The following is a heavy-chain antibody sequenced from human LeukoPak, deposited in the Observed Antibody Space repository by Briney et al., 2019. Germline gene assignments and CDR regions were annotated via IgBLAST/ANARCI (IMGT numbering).Heavy chain of an antibody. J-gene: IGHJ5*02. Sequence: SVKVSCKASGGTFSSYAISWVRQAPGRGLEWMGGIIPIFGTANYAQKFQGRVTITADESTSTAYMELSSLRSEDTAVYYCARSMDYGGNHWGQGTLVTVSS. V-gene: IGHV1-69*13. CDR3: ARSMDYGGNH. CDR2: IIPIFGTA. CDR1: GGTFSSYA. D-gene: IGHD4-23*01.